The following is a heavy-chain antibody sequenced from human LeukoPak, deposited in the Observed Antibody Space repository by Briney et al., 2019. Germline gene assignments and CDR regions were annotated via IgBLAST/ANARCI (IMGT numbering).Heavy chain of an antibody. D-gene: IGHD3-10*02. CDR2: IYYSGNT. CDR1: GGSISPYY. J-gene: IGHJ2*01. CDR3: ARRSMLLDYWYFDL. Sequence: SETLSLTCTVSGGSISPYYWIWIRQPPGKGLEYIGYIYYSGNTNYNPSLKSRLTISVGTSKNQFSLKLSSVTAADTAVYYCARRSMLLDYWYFDLWGRGTLVTVSS. V-gene: IGHV4-59*08.